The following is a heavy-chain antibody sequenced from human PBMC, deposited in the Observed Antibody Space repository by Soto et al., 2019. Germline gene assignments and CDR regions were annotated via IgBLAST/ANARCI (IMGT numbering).Heavy chain of an antibody. J-gene: IGHJ5*02. CDR2: IYYSGST. Sequence: QVQLQESGPGLVKPSETLSLTCTVSGGSISSYYWSWIRQPPGKGLEWIGYIYYSGSTNYNPSLKSRVTISVDTSKNQFSLKLSSVTAADTAVYYCARYRYSKSWFDPWGQGTLVTVSS. CDR1: GGSISSYY. CDR3: ARYRYSKSWFDP. V-gene: IGHV4-59*01. D-gene: IGHD2-21*01.